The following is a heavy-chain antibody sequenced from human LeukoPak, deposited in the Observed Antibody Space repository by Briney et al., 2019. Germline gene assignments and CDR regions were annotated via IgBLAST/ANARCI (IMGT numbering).Heavy chain of an antibody. Sequence: GSLRLSCAASRFTFSSYEMNWVRQAPGKGLEWVSYISSSGSTIYYADSVKGRFTISRDNAKNSLYLQMNSLRAEDTAVYYCARNLIVVVPAAMPAGVFDPWGQGTLVTVSS. CDR1: RFTFSSYE. D-gene: IGHD2-2*01. V-gene: IGHV3-48*03. CDR2: ISSSGSTI. J-gene: IGHJ5*02. CDR3: ARNLIVVVPAAMPAGVFDP.